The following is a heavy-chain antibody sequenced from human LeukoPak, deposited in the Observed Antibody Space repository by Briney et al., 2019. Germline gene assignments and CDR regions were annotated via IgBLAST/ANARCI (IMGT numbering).Heavy chain of an antibody. D-gene: IGHD1-26*01. Sequence: PGGSLRLSCAASGFTFSSYWVTWVRQAPGKGLEWVANIKQDGSEKYYVDSVKGRFTISRDISKNSFDLQMNSLRAEDTAVYYCARAYSGRYGLGYYYMDVWGKGTTVTISS. CDR3: ARAYSGRYGLGYYYMDV. CDR1: GFTFSSYW. CDR2: IKQDGSEK. J-gene: IGHJ6*03. V-gene: IGHV3-7*01.